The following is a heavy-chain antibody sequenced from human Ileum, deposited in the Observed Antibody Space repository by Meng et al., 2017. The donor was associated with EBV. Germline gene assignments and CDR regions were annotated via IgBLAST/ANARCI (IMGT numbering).Heavy chain of an antibody. CDR3: ARGWDTAMDSG. V-gene: IGHV4-61*01. CDR1: CGSVSISSYY. J-gene: IGHJ4*02. D-gene: IGHD5-18*01. CDR2: IYSSGTT. Sequence: QVQLQESGPGRVKPSESLSLTCTVLCGSVSISSYYWSWILQPPGKGLEWIGYIYSSGTTNYTPSLESRVTISVDTSKNQFSLKLRSVAASDTAVYYCARGWDTAMDSGWGQGTLVTVSS.